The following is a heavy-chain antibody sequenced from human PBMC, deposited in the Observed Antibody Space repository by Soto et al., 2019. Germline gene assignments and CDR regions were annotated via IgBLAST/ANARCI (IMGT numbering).Heavy chain of an antibody. CDR2: INAGNGNT. Sequence: ASVKVSCKASGYTFTSYAMHWVRQAPGQRLEWMGWINAGNGNTKYSQKFQGRVTITRDTSASTAYMELSSLRSEDTAVYYCARDHDDFWSGYFDYWGQGTLVTVSS. V-gene: IGHV1-3*01. CDR3: ARDHDDFWSGYFDY. J-gene: IGHJ4*02. CDR1: GYTFTSYA. D-gene: IGHD3-3*01.